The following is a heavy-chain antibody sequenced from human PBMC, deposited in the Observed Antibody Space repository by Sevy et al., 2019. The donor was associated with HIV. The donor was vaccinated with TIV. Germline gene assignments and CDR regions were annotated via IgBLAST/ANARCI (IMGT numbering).Heavy chain of an antibody. CDR2: ISYDGRNYK. J-gene: IGHJ4*02. V-gene: IGHV3-30*14. CDR3: ARDRGEILHSAFDY. Sequence: GGSLRLSCAASGFTLSDYSMHWVRQAPGKGLEWVAVISYDGRNYKYNLDSVKGRFTISRDNSKNTLFLQMNSLRAEDSAIYYCARDRGEILHSAFDYWGQGTLVTVSS. D-gene: IGHD3-16*01. CDR1: GFTLSDYS.